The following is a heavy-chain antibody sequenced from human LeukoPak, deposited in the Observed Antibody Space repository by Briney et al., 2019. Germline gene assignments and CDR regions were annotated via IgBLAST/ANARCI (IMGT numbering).Heavy chain of an antibody. V-gene: IGHV3-23*01. J-gene: IGHJ4*02. D-gene: IGHD6-13*01. CDR1: GFTFSSYA. Sequence: GGSLRLSCAASGFTFSSYAMSWVRQAPGKGLEWVSAISGSGGSTYYADSVKGRFTISRDNSKNTLYLQMNSLRAEDTAVYYCAKDPSSSWFGDYFDYWGQGTLATVSS. CDR3: AKDPSSSWFGDYFDY. CDR2: ISGSGGST.